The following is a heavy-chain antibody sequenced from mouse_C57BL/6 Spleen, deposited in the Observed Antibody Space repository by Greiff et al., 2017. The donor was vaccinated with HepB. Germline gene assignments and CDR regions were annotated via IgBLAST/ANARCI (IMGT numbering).Heavy chain of an antibody. Sequence: VQLQQSGAELVRPGASVTLSCKASGYTFTDYEMHWVKQTPVHGLEWIGAIDPETGGTAYNQKFKGKAILTADKSSSTAYMELRSLTSEDSAVYYCTRERLLLLDYGGQGTTLTVAS. CDR3: TRERLLLLDY. CDR2: IDPETGGT. J-gene: IGHJ2*01. CDR1: GYTFTDYE. D-gene: IGHD1-1*01. V-gene: IGHV1-15*01.